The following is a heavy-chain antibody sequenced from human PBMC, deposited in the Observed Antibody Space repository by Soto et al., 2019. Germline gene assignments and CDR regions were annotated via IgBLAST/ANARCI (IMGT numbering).Heavy chain of an antibody. CDR3: ARAWGIEGGYNYFDY. D-gene: IGHD5-12*01. CDR2: INAGNGNT. J-gene: IGHJ4*02. V-gene: IGHV1-3*01. CDR1: GYTFTSYP. Sequence: QVQLVQSGAEVKKPGASVKVSCKASGYTFTSYPMHWVRQAPGHRLEWMGWINAGNGNTKYSQKFPLRASFYRDTSANTVYMELSRLTSEDTAVYYCARAWGIEGGYNYFDYWGQGTPVTVSS.